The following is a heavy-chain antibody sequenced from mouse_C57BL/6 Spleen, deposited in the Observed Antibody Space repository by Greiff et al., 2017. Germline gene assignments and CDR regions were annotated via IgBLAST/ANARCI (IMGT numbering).Heavy chain of an antibody. D-gene: IGHD1-1*01. Sequence: EVHLVESGEGLVKPGGSLKLSCAASGFTFSSYAMSWVRQTPEKRLEWVAYISSGGDYIYYADTVKGRFTISRDNARNTLYLQMSSLKSEDTAMYYCTRVGYYGSSSYFDVWGTGTTVTVSS. CDR3: TRVGYYGSSSYFDV. CDR1: GFTFSSYA. CDR2: ISSGGDYI. V-gene: IGHV5-9-1*02. J-gene: IGHJ1*03.